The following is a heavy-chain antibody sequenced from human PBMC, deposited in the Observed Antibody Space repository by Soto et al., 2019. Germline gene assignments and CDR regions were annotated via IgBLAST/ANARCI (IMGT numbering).Heavy chain of an antibody. CDR2: ISNTAITD. J-gene: IGHJ6*03. D-gene: IGHD2-2*01. Sequence: QVHLVESGGDLVKPGGSLRLSCVPSGFSFSDYSMTWMRQAPGGGLDFVAFISNTAITDYYADSVKGRFTISRDNARNSVYLQMDSLRAEDAAVYYCARDSHQMLSHKHYYYYLAVWGTGTTVTVSS. V-gene: IGHV3-11*01. CDR1: GFSFSDYS. CDR3: ARDSHQMLSHKHYYYYLAV.